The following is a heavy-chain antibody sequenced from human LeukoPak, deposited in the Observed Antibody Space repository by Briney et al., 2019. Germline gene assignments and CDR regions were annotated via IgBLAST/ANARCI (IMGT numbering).Heavy chain of an antibody. J-gene: IGHJ5*02. V-gene: IGHV7-4-1*02. D-gene: IGHD4-17*01. CDR1: GYTFTSYA. CDR3: ARGPYGDYVGNWFDP. CDR2: INTNTGNP. Sequence: ASVKVSCKASGYTFTSYAMNWVRQAPGQGLEWTGWINTNTGNPTYAQGFTGRFVFSLDTSVSTAYLQISSLKAEDTAVYYCARGPYGDYVGNWFDPWGQGTLVTVSS.